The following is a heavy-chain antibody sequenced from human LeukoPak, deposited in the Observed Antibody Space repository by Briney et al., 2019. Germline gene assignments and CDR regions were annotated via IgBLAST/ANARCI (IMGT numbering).Heavy chain of an antibody. CDR2: IYLGDSDT. CDR3: ARSSHYYYGSGPLHAYYFDY. CDR1: GYSFTSYW. Sequence: GESLKISCKGSGYSFTSYWIGWVRQMPGKGLEWMGIIYLGDSDTRNSPSFQGQVTISADKSISTAYLQWSSLKASDTAMYYCARSSHYYYGSGPLHAYYFDYWGQGTLVTVSS. D-gene: IGHD3-10*01. J-gene: IGHJ4*02. V-gene: IGHV5-51*01.